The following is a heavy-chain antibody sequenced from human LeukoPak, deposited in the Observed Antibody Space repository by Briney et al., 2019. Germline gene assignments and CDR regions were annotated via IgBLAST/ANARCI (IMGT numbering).Heavy chain of an antibody. Sequence: GSSLRLSCAASGFSISSHPMNWVRQAPGKGLDWVSSISSGSTYIYYADSVKGRFTISRDNAKNLLYLQMNSLRAEDTAVYYCARDLYGDYSFDYWGQGTLVTVSS. CDR1: GFSISSHP. CDR2: ISSGSTYI. V-gene: IGHV3-21*06. D-gene: IGHD4-17*01. J-gene: IGHJ4*02. CDR3: ARDLYGDYSFDY.